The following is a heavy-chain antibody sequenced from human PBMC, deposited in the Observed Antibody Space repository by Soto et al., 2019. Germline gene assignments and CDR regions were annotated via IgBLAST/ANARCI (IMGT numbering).Heavy chain of an antibody. CDR3: ASSSGSYWYFDR. Sequence: QLQLQESGPGLVKPSETLSLTCTVSGGSISSSSYYWGWIRQPPGKGLEWIGRIYYSGSTYYNQSLKSRVTISVDTSKNHFAVKLSSVTAADTAVYYFASSSGSYWYFDRWGRGNLVTVSS. CDR2: IYYSGST. CDR1: GGSISSSSYY. V-gene: IGHV4-39*02. D-gene: IGHD1-26*01. J-gene: IGHJ2*01.